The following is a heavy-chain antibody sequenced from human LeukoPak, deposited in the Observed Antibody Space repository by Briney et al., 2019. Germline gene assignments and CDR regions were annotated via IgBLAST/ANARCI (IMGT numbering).Heavy chain of an antibody. V-gene: IGHV1-8*03. CDR2: MNTNSANP. CDR3: ARGLGSTGSEGDNWFGP. CDR1: GYTFSRYD. D-gene: IGHD6-25*01. J-gene: IGHJ5*02. Sequence: ASVTVSFKTSGYTFSRYDINWGRQATGQGREWMGWMNTNSANPGYAQTFHLRVTLTSNASINTPYLDLRSLTSEDTAVYYCARGLGSTGSEGDNWFGPWGQGTLVTVSS.